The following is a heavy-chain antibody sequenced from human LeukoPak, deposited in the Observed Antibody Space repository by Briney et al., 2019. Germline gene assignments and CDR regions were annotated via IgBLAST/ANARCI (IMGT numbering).Heavy chain of an antibody. CDR3: ARYRRIAAAGFDY. D-gene: IGHD6-13*01. J-gene: IGHJ4*02. Sequence: PSETLSLTCAVYGGSFSGYYWSWIRQPPGKGLDWIGEINHSGSTNYNPSLKSRVTISVDTSKNQFSLKLSSVTAADTAVYYCARYRRIAAAGFDYWGQGTLVTVSS. V-gene: IGHV4-34*01. CDR2: INHSGST. CDR1: GGSFSGYY.